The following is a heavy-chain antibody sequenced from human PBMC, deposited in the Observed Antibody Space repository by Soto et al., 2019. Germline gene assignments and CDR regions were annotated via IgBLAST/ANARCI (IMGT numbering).Heavy chain of an antibody. CDR1: GFTFSSHW. Sequence: EVQLVESGGGLVQPWGSLRLSCAASGFTFSSHWMHWVRQVPGKGLVWVSRINSDGSTTTYADSVKGRFTISRDNAKNTLYLQMNRLRAEDTAVYACARVQEGGSYLLAFEILGQGTMVTVAS. CDR3: ARVQEGGSYLLAFEI. J-gene: IGHJ3*02. D-gene: IGHD1-26*01. CDR2: INSDGSTT. V-gene: IGHV3-74*01.